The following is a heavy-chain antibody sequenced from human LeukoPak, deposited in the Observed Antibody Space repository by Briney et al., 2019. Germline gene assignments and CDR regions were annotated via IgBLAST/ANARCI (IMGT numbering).Heavy chain of an antibody. V-gene: IGHV4-59*11. J-gene: IGHJ4*02. Sequence: NPSETLSLTCTVSGGSISSHYWSWIRQPPGKGLELIGYIYYSGSTKFNPSLKSRVTISVDTSKNQFSLKLSSVTAADTAVYYCARGGDYGDLRYFDYWGQGTLVTVSS. CDR3: ARGGDYGDLRYFDY. CDR1: GGSISSHY. D-gene: IGHD4-17*01. CDR2: IYYSGST.